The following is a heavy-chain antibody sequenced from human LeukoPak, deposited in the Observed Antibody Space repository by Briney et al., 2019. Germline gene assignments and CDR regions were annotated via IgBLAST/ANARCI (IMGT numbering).Heavy chain of an antibody. J-gene: IGHJ4*02. Sequence: GGSLRLSCAASGFTFSSYEMNWVRQAPGKGLEWGSYISSSGSTIYYADSVKGRFTISRDNAKNSLYLQMNSLRAEDTAVYYCARVLYDSSGYLDYWGQGTLVTVSS. CDR1: GFTFSSYE. D-gene: IGHD3-22*01. CDR2: ISSSGSTI. V-gene: IGHV3-48*03. CDR3: ARVLYDSSGYLDY.